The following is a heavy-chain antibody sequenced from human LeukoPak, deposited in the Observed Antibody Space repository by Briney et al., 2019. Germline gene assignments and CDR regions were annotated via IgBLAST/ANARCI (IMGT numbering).Heavy chain of an antibody. D-gene: IGHD3/OR15-3a*01. J-gene: IGHJ5*02. CDR1: GGSFSGYY. CDR2: INHSGST. CDR3: ARGALFGRFWTS. V-gene: IGHV4-34*01. Sequence: PSETLSLTCAVYGGSFSGYYWSWIRQPPGKGLEWIGEINHSGSTNYNPSLKSRVTISVDTSKNQSSLKLSSVTAADTAVYYCARGALFGRFWTSWGQGTLVTVSS.